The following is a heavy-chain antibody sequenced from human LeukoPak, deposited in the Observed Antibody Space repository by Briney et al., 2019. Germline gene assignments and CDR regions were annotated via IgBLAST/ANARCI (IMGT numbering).Heavy chain of an antibody. V-gene: IGHV4-39*02. D-gene: IGHD6-19*01. CDR2: IYYSGST. J-gene: IGHJ4*02. Sequence: PSETLSLTCTVSGGSISSSSYYWGWIRQPPGKGLEWIGSIYYSGSTYYTPSLKSRITISVDTSKNQFSLKLSSVTAADTAVYYCARESNGIAVAGFDYWGQGTLVTVSS. CDR3: ARESNGIAVAGFDY. CDR1: GGSISSSSYY.